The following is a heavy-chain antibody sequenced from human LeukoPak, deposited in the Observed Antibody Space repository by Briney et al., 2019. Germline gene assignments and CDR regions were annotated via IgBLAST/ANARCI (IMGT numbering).Heavy chain of an antibody. J-gene: IGHJ3*02. CDR2: IYYSGST. CDR1: GGSISSSSYY. V-gene: IGHV4-39*07. CDR3: ARGDVDPYAFDI. Sequence: SETLSLTCTVSGGSISSSSYYWGWIRQPPGKGLECIGSIYYSGSTYYNPSLKSRVTISVDTSRNQFSLKLSSVTAADTAVYYCARGDVDPYAFDIWGQGTMVTVSS. D-gene: IGHD3-10*02.